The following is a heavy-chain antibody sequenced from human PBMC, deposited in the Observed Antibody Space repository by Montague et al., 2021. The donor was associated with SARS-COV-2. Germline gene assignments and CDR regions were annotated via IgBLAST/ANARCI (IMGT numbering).Heavy chain of an antibody. CDR1: GGSISSYY. CDR3: ARTEYNWNDWFDP. J-gene: IGHJ5*02. Sequence: SETLSLTCTVSGGSISSYYWSWIRQSPGKGLEWIGYIFHSGITDYNPSLKSRVTISVDMSKNQFSLQPTSVTAADSAVYYCARTEYNWNDWFDPWGQGTLVTVSS. D-gene: IGHD1-20*01. V-gene: IGHV4-59*13. CDR2: IFHSGIT.